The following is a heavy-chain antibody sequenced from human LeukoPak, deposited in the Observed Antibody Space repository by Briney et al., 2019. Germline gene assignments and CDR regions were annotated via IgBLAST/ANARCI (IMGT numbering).Heavy chain of an antibody. CDR3: ARDRAPTWVYEDKLRSGVDAFDI. CDR2: INPNSGGT. V-gene: IGHV1-2*02. Sequence: ASVKVSCKASGYTFTGYYMHWVRQAPGQGLEWMGWINPNSGGTNYAQKFQGRVTITADGSTSTAYMELSSLRSEDTAVYYCARDRAPTWVYEDKLRSGVDAFDIWGQGTMVTVSS. CDR1: GYTFTGYY. J-gene: IGHJ3*02. D-gene: IGHD2-8*01.